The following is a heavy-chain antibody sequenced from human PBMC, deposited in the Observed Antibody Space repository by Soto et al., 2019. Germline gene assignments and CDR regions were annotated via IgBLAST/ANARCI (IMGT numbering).Heavy chain of an antibody. J-gene: IGHJ6*02. Sequence: GGSLRLSCAASGFTVTSYAMSWVRQAPGKGLEWVSGISSSGASTFYVDSVKGRFTISRDYSKNTLYLQMYDLRAEDTAVYYCAKDYSTIWGQGTTVIFSS. CDR2: ISSSGAST. CDR3: AKDYSTI. V-gene: IGHV3-23*01. D-gene: IGHD4-4*01. CDR1: GFTVTSYA.